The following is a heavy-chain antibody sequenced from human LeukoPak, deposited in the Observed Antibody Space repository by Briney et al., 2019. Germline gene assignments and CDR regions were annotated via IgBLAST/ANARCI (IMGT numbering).Heavy chain of an antibody. V-gene: IGHV4-59*01. CDR1: GGSISSYY. CDR3: ARGDYYYYYYYIEV. D-gene: IGHD2-21*01. J-gene: IGHJ6*03. Sequence: NPSETLSLTCTVSGGSISSYYWSWIRQPPGKGLEWIGFIYYSGNTNYNPSLKSRVTISVDTSKNQFSLELTSVTAADTAVYYCARGDYYYYYYYIEVWGKGTTVTFSS. CDR2: IYYSGNT.